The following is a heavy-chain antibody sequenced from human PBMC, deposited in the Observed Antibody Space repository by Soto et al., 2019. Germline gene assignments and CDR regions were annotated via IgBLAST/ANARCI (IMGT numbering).Heavy chain of an antibody. J-gene: IGHJ5*01. CDR1: GDFISIGSHF. Sequence: SETLSLTCSVSGDFISIGSHFWGWLRQPPGKGLEWIGSVYASGRTYQNTSLKSRVTISVDTSKNQFSLRLTSVTAADTAVYFCARHGPTAVAERWFDSWGQGTLVTVSS. D-gene: IGHD6-19*01. CDR2: VYASGRT. V-gene: IGHV4-39*01. CDR3: ARHGPTAVAERWFDS.